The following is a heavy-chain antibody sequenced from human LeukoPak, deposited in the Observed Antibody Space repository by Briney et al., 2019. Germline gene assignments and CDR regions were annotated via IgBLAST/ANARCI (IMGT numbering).Heavy chain of an antibody. CDR1: GFTFSEYD. V-gene: IGHV3-21*01. Sequence: GGSLRLSCSASGFTFSEYDMNWFRQAPGKGLEWVSSISYLSSHIYYGDSVKGRFSISRDNAKNSLYLQMNTLGAEDTAIYYCGRAFPPLRTSSAGDLWGQGILVTVSP. CDR3: GRAFPPLRTSSAGDL. D-gene: IGHD3-16*01. CDR2: ISYLSSHI. J-gene: IGHJ4*02.